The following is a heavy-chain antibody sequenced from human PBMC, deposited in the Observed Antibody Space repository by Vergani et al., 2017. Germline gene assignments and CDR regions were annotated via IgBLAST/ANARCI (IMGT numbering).Heavy chain of an antibody. V-gene: IGHV4-59*10. J-gene: IGHJ6*02. CDR1: GYSISSGYY. D-gene: IGHD3-10*01. Sequence: QVQLQQWGAGLLKPSETLSLTCAVYGYSISSGYYWGWIRQPPGKGLEWIGRVYTSGMTNYNPSLKSRVTILVDRSKSQLSLKLTSVTAGDTAVYFCARELSYYYGSGSDDYNPYYYEGMDVWGPGTTVTVSS. CDR2: VYTSGMT. CDR3: ARELSYYYGSGSDDYNPYYYEGMDV.